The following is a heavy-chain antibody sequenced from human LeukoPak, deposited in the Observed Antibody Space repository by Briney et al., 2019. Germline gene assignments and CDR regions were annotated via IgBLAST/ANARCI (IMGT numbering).Heavy chain of an antibody. V-gene: IGHV4-39*07. CDR1: GGSISNSNYY. J-gene: IGHJ5*02. CDR3: ARVIVTGTTTNWFDP. Sequence: SETLSLTCTVSGGSISNSNYYWGWIRQPPGKGLEWIGSLYYSGTTYYNPSLKSRVTISVDTSKNQFSLKLSSVTAADTAVYYCARVIVTGTTTNWFDPWGQGTLVTVSS. CDR2: LYYSGTT. D-gene: IGHD1-20*01.